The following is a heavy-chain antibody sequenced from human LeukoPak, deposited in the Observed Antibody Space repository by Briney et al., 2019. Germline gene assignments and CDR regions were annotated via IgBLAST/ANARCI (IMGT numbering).Heavy chain of an antibody. J-gene: IGHJ5*02. CDR1: GGSISSYY. V-gene: IGHV4-59*01. CDR3: ARGHFDWSNWFDP. Sequence: SETLSLTCTVSGGSISSYYWSWIRQPPGKGLEWIVYIYYSGSTNYNPSLKSRVTISVDTSKNQFSLKLSSVTAADTAVYYCARGHFDWSNWFDPWGQGTLVTVSS. CDR2: IYYSGST. D-gene: IGHD3-9*01.